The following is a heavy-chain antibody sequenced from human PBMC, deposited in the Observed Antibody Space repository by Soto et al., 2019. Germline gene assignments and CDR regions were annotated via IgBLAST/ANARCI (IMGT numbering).Heavy chain of an antibody. CDR3: AKDPVANAFSDYYFQH. CDR1: GFSFRNFG. CDR2: SSYDGDKT. V-gene: IGHV3-30*18. Sequence: QVQLVESGGGVVQPGRSLRLSCTGSGFSFRNFGMHWVRQAPGKGPEWLAVSSYDGDKTHHADSVKGRFTVSRDSSKNTLYLQMDSLRIEDTAMYFCAKDPVANAFSDYYFQHWGQGTLVTVSS. J-gene: IGHJ4*02.